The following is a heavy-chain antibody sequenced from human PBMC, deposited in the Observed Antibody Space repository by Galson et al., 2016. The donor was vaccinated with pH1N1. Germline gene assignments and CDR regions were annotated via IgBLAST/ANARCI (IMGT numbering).Heavy chain of an antibody. CDR2: LYFSGST. CDR3: ARLVGAGDDAFDI. D-gene: IGHD7-27*01. CDR1: GASVTGHH. Sequence: PGLVRPSETVSLTCTVSGASVTGHHWSWIRQPPGKPLEWIGHLYFSGSTTYNPALESRVTISVYPSTTYFSLRLSSVTASDTALYYCARLVGAGDDAFDIWGQGTMVTVSS. V-gene: IGHV4-59*02. J-gene: IGHJ3*02.